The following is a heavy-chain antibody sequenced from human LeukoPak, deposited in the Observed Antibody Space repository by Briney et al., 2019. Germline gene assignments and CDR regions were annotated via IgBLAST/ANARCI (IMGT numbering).Heavy chain of an antibody. CDR1: GYSFTKFW. CDR2: IYPGDSDT. Sequence: GESLKISCKGSGYSFTKFWIGWVRQMPGKGLEWMGIIYPGDSDTRHSPSFQGQVTISADKSISTAYLQWSSLKASDTAMYYCARGLECSSTSCYPRWFDPWGQGTLVTVSS. D-gene: IGHD2-2*01. CDR3: ARGLECSSTSCYPRWFDP. V-gene: IGHV5-51*01. J-gene: IGHJ5*02.